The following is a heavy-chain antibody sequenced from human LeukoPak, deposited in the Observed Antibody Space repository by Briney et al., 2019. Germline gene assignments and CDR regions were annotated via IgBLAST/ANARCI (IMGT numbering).Heavy chain of an antibody. J-gene: IGHJ4*02. Sequence: PSETLSLTCAVYGGSFSGYYWSWIRQPPGKGLEWIGYIYYSGSTYYNPSLKSRITISVDTSKNQFSLKLSSVTAADTAVYYCARAPDYYDSSGYYFRYFDYWGQGTLVTVSS. CDR3: ARAPDYYDSSGYYFRYFDY. CDR2: IYYSGST. V-gene: IGHV4-30-4*01. D-gene: IGHD3-22*01. CDR1: GGSFSGYY.